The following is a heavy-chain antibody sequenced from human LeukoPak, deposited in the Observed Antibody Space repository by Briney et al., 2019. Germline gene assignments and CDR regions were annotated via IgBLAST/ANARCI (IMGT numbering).Heavy chain of an antibody. CDR2: IDQYRREE. D-gene: IGHD1-26*01. Sequence: GGYLRLSCRASGFTFSSYWMNWVRQAPGKGLEWVAKIDQYRREEYYADSVKGRFTISRDNSKNTLYLQMNSLRAEDTAVYYCAKDLFLADTPWGYWGQGTLVTVSS. CDR3: AKDLFLADTPWGY. CDR1: GFTFSSYW. J-gene: IGHJ4*02. V-gene: IGHV3-7*03.